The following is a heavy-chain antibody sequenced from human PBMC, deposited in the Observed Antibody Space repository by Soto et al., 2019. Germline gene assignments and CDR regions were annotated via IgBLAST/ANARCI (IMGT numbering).Heavy chain of an antibody. CDR2: SRNKPNSYTK. CDR1: GFILRDDY. D-gene: IGHD3-10*01. J-gene: IGHJ4*02. Sequence: FTSSGFILRDDYIDWDRQAEGKRLCRVGRSRNKPNSYTKEYAAYVRGRVTISRDDSRHSLYLKMDRLKTQDAAVYYLSRDCAASGPHAVDSWGQGT. CDR3: SRDCAASGPHAVDS. V-gene: IGHV3-72*01.